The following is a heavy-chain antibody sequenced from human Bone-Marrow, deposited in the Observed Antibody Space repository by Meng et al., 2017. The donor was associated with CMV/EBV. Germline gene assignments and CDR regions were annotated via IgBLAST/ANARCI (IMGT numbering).Heavy chain of an antibody. CDR3: ARDLPHYSLDY. CDR2: ISSSSSYT. V-gene: IGHV3-21*01. Sequence: GESLKISCAASGFTFSRYDFHWVRQAPGKGLEWVSSISSSSSYTSYTDSVKGRFTISRDNAKNSLYLQMNSLRAEDTAVYYCARDLPHYSLDYWGQGTLVTVSS. CDR1: GFTFSRYD. D-gene: IGHD4-11*01. J-gene: IGHJ4*02.